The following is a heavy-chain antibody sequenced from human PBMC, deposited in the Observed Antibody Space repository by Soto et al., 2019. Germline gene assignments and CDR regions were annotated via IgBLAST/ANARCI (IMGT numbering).Heavy chain of an antibody. CDR1: GGSINSGDSY. J-gene: IGHJ4*02. V-gene: IGHV4-31*03. Sequence: QVQLQESGPGLVRPSQTLSLTCTVSGGSINSGDSYWNWIRQHPEKGLAWIGYINYRGSTLYNPSLKSRIIISVDTSKNQFSLSLSSVTAADTAVYYCARDAPGVAPYWGQGTLVTVSS. D-gene: IGHD2-15*01. CDR3: ARDAPGVAPY. CDR2: INYRGST.